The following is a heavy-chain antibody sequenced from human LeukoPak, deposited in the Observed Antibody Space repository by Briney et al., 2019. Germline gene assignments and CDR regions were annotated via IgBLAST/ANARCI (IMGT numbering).Heavy chain of an antibody. D-gene: IGHD2-15*01. CDR3: GRASSGGSFDY. Sequence: SETLSLTCIVSGGSISSSGYYWGWIRQPPGKGLEWIGSVFYSVSTYYNPSLKSRVIISVDTSKNLFSLKLSSVTAADTAVYYCGRASSGGSFDYWGQRTQVTVSS. CDR1: GGSISSSGYY. J-gene: IGHJ4*02. V-gene: IGHV4-39*07. CDR2: VFYSVST.